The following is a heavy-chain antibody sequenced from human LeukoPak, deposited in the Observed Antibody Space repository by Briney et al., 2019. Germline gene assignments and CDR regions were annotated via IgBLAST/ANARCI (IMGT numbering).Heavy chain of an antibody. V-gene: IGHV4-39*07. CDR3: ARPVDH. CDR2: IFYTGTT. Sequence: SETLSLTCTVSGGSISSSSYSWGGIRHPPGKGLEWIGSIFYTGTTYYNPSLKSRVTISVDTSKNQFSLKVSSVTAADTAVYYCARPVDHWGQGTLVTVSS. CDR1: GGSISSSSYS. D-gene: IGHD4-11*01. J-gene: IGHJ4*02.